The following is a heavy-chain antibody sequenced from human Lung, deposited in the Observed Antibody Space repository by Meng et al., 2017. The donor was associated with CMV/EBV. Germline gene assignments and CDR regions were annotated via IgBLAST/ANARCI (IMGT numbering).Heavy chain of an antibody. CDR3: AREGLVGDLRYFDL. CDR1: DYTFTGYG. Sequence: QVYLVQSGAEVKKSGASVEVSCKSSDYTFTGYGVSWVRQAPGQGLEWMGWMNPKSGGANYAQKFQGRVTMTRDTSISTAYMELSRLRSDDTAVYYCAREGLVGDLRYFDLWGRGTLVTVSS. D-gene: IGHD3-16*01. J-gene: IGHJ2*01. V-gene: IGHV1-2*02. CDR2: MNPKSGGA.